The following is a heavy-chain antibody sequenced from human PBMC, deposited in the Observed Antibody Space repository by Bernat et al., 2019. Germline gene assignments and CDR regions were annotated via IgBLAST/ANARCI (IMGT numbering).Heavy chain of an antibody. V-gene: IGHV3-30-3*01. Sequence: QMQLVESGGGVVQPGGSLRISCVASGFIFSNYAMHCVRQAPGKGLEWVAIISYGGSNKYYADSVKGRFIISRDNSKNTLYVHMSSPRPEDSAVYYCARVPRDYTYGSTSYYYGMDVWGQGTTVTVSS. D-gene: IGHD5-18*01. CDR2: ISYGGSNK. J-gene: IGHJ6*02. CDR1: GFIFSNYA. CDR3: ARVPRDYTYGSTSYYYGMDV.